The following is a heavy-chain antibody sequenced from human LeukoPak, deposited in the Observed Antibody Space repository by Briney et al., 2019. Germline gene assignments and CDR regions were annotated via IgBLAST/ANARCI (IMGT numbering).Heavy chain of an antibody. Sequence: PGGSLRLSCAASGLIFSNYWMSWFRQAPGKGLEWVANIKQDGSEKYYVDSVKGRFTISRDNAKNSLYLQVDSLRAEDTAVYYCARGHTILAYWGQGTLVTVSS. D-gene: IGHD3-3*01. J-gene: IGHJ4*02. CDR3: ARGHTILAY. V-gene: IGHV3-7*01. CDR1: GLIFSNYW. CDR2: IKQDGSEK.